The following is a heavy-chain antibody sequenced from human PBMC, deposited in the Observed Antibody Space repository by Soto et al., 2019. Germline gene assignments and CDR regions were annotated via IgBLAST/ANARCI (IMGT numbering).Heavy chain of an antibody. Sequence: ETLSLTCTVSGGSISSSSYYWGWIRQPPGKGLEWIGSIYYSGSTYYNPSLKSRVTISVDTSKNQFSLKLSSVTAADTAVYYCARHPLAATTSNWFDPWGQGTLVTVSS. CDR2: IYYSGST. CDR1: GGSISSSSYY. V-gene: IGHV4-39*01. J-gene: IGHJ5*02. CDR3: ARHPLAATTSNWFDP. D-gene: IGHD5-12*01.